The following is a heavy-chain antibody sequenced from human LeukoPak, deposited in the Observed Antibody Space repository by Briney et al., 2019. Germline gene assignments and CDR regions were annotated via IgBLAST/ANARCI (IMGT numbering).Heavy chain of an antibody. D-gene: IGHD5-12*01. CDR3: ARRYSGYDSEGAFDY. J-gene: IGHJ4*02. V-gene: IGHV1-69*04. CDR1: GGTFSSYA. Sequence: SVKVSCKASGGTFSSYAISWVRQAPGQGLEWMGRIIPILGIANYAQKFQGRVTITADKSTSTAYMELSSLRSEDTAVYYCARRYSGYDSEGAFDYWGQGTLVTVSS. CDR2: IIPILGIA.